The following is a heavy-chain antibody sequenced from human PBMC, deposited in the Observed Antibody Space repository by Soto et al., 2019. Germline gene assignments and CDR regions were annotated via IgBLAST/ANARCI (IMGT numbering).Heavy chain of an antibody. D-gene: IGHD3-22*01. CDR2: IYYSGST. V-gene: IGHV4-30-4*01. CDR3: ARVTTPNYYYGMDV. J-gene: IGHJ6*02. Sequence: PSETLSLTCAVYGGSFSGYYWSWIRQPPGKGLEWIGYIYYSGSTYYNPSLKSRVTISVDTSKNQFSLKLSSVTAADTAVYYCARVTTPNYYYGMDVWGQGTTVTVSS. CDR1: GGSFSGYY.